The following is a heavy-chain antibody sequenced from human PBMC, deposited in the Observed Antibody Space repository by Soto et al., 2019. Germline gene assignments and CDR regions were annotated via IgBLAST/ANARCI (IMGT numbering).Heavy chain of an antibody. Sequence: QVQLVQSGAEVKKPGSSVKVSCKASGGTFSSYAISWVRQAPGQGLEWMGGIIPIFGTANYAQKFQGRVTITADESSSTAYIELSSLSSVDTAVDDCACVHVETAHPSGDVWGQGTTVTVSS. CDR2: IIPIFGTA. J-gene: IGHJ6*02. CDR3: ACVHVETAHPSGDV. D-gene: IGHD6-25*01. V-gene: IGHV1-69*12. CDR1: GGTFSSYA.